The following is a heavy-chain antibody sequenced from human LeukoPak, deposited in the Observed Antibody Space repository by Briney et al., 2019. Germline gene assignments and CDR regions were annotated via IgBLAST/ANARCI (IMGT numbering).Heavy chain of an antibody. CDR1: GGSISSYY. Sequence: KTSETLSLTCAVSGGSISSYYWSWIRQPPGKGLEWIGYIYYSGSTNYNPSLKSRVTISVDTSKNQFSLKLSSVTAADTAVYYCARGGYGSGRKYYYYYMDVWGKGTTVTISS. CDR2: IYYSGST. CDR3: ARGGYGSGRKYYYYYMDV. D-gene: IGHD3-10*01. V-gene: IGHV4-59*01. J-gene: IGHJ6*03.